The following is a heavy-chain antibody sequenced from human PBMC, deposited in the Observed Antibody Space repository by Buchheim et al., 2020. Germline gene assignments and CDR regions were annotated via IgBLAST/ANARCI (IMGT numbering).Heavy chain of an antibody. CDR2: IKGDGSGK. CDR3: GDPDGY. J-gene: IGHJ4*02. Sequence: EVQLVESGGGLVQPGGSLRLSCVVSGFTFSTYWMSWVRQAPGKGLEWVASIKGDGSGKFYLDSVKGRFNISRDNAKNSLNLQMNSLRVDDTAVYYCGDPDGYWGQGT. V-gene: IGHV3-7*01. D-gene: IGHD2-21*01. CDR1: GFTFSTYW.